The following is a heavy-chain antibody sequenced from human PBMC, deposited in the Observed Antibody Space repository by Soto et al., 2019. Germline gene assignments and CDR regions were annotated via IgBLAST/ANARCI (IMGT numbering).Heavy chain of an antibody. J-gene: IGHJ6*02. V-gene: IGHV1-18*01. D-gene: IGHD3-10*01. Sequence: ASVKVSCKASGYTWTSYTLSWVRQAPGQGPEWMGWISAHDGKTNYAQNLQGRVTMNTDTSTNTAYMELRSLRSDDTAVYYCAREKTMVRGVIINYYGMDVWGQGTTVTVSS. CDR1: GYTWTSYT. CDR2: ISAHDGKT. CDR3: AREKTMVRGVIINYYGMDV.